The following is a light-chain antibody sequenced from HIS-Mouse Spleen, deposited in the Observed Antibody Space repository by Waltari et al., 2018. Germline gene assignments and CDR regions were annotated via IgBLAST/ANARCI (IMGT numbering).Light chain of an antibody. CDR3: QVWDSSSDHVV. Sequence: SYVLTQPPSVSVAPGKTARLTCGGNNIGSKSVQWYQQKPGQAPVLVVYDDSERPSGIPERFSGSNAGNTATLTISRVEAGDEADYYCQVWDSSSDHVVFGGVTKLTVL. J-gene: IGLJ2*01. V-gene: IGLV3-21*03. CDR2: DDS. CDR1: NIGSKS.